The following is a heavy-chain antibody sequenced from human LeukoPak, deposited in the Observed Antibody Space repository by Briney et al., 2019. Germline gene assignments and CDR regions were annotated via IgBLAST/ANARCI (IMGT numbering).Heavy chain of an antibody. CDR1: GGSISSSSYY. CDR2: IYYSGTT. V-gene: IGHV4-39*01. D-gene: IGHD3-22*01. CDR3: ARRTRRYDYYDSSGNYRNWFDP. Sequence: PSETLSLTCTVSGGSISSSSYYWGWIRQPPGKGLEWIASIYYSGTTYYGPSLKSRVTISVDTSKNQFSLKLSSVTAADTAVYYCARRTRRYDYYDSSGNYRNWFDPWGQGTLVTVSS. J-gene: IGHJ5*02.